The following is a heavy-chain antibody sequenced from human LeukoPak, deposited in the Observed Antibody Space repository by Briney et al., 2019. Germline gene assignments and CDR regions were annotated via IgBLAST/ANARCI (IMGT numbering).Heavy chain of an antibody. CDR3: ATGRDPYKTGH. D-gene: IGHD3-10*01. Sequence: PSETLSLTCAVYGGSFSGYYWSWIRQPPGKGLEWIGVICDNGHTDYNPSLKSRVTISVDTSKRQFSLKLSSLAAADTAVYYCATGRDPYKTGHWGQGTLVTVSS. CDR1: GGSFSGYY. V-gene: IGHV4-59*01. CDR2: ICDNGHT. J-gene: IGHJ4*02.